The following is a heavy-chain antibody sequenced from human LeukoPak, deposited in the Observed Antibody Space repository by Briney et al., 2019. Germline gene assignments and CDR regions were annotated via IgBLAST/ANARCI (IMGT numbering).Heavy chain of an antibody. D-gene: IGHD3-10*01. Sequence: GESLKISCKGSGYSFTSYWIGWVRQMPGKGLEWMGIIYPGDSDTRYSPSFQGQVTISADKSISTAYLQWSSLKASDTAMYYCARRVTMVRGVPFYGMDVWGQGTMVTVSS. CDR2: IYPGDSDT. CDR1: GYSFTSYW. J-gene: IGHJ6*02. V-gene: IGHV5-51*01. CDR3: ARRVTMVRGVPFYGMDV.